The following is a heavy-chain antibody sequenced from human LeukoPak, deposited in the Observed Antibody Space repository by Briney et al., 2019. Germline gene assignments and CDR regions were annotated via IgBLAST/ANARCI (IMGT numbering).Heavy chain of an antibody. Sequence: GGSLRLSCTASGLTFGDYAMSWVRKAPGKGLGWVGFIRSKAYGGTRDYAASVKGRFTISRDDSKSIAYLQMNSLKTEDTAVYYCTRGGTSAGGSCYSGYWGQGTLVTVSS. CDR2: IRSKAYGGTR. V-gene: IGHV3-49*04. CDR3: TRGGTSAGGSCYSGY. D-gene: IGHD2-15*01. CDR1: GLTFGDYA. J-gene: IGHJ4*02.